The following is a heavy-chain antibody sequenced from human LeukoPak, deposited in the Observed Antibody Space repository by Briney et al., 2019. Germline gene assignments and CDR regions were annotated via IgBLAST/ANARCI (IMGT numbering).Heavy chain of an antibody. J-gene: IGHJ3*02. CDR2: ISGSSNYI. V-gene: IGHV3-21*01. Sequence: PGGSLRLSCAASGFSFSDYTMNWVRLAPGKGLEWVSSISGSSNYIYYADSVKGRFTISRGNAKNSLCLQMNSLRVEDTAVYYCARDESGDNDAFDIWGQGTMVTVSS. D-gene: IGHD2-21*01. CDR3: ARDESGDNDAFDI. CDR1: GFSFSDYT.